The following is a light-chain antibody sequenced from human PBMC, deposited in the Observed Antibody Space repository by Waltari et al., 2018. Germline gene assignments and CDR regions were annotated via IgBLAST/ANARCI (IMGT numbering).Light chain of an antibody. Sequence: DIVMTQTPLSLPVTPGEPASISCRSSQSLLHTNGNTYLHWYLQKPGQSPRLLIYKVTNRESGVPDRFSGSGSGTDVTLKISRVEPEDVGVYYCMQSTKDPRTFGQGTKVEIK. V-gene: IGKV2D-29*02. J-gene: IGKJ1*01. CDR2: KVT. CDR3: MQSTKDPRT. CDR1: QSLLHTNGNTY.